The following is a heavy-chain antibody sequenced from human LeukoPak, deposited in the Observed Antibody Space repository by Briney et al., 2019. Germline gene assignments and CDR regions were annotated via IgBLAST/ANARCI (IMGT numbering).Heavy chain of an antibody. CDR3: ASLRRGITMVRGGYITGRPYYYMDV. D-gene: IGHD3-10*01. Sequence: SETLSLTCAVYGGSFSGYYWSWIRQLPGKGLEWIGEINHSGSTNYNPSLKSRVTISVDTSKDQFSLKLSSVTAADTAVYYCASLRRGITMVRGGYITGRPYYYMDVWGKGTTVTVSS. CDR1: GGSFSGYY. V-gene: IGHV4-34*01. J-gene: IGHJ6*03. CDR2: INHSGST.